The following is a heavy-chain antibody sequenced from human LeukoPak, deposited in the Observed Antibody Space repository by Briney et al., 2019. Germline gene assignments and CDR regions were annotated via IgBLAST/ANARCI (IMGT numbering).Heavy chain of an antibody. CDR1: GDSMISTNW. J-gene: IGHJ4*02. CDR2: IYHTGST. D-gene: IGHD3-16*01. V-gene: IGHV4-4*02. Sequence: SGTLSLTCAVSGDSMISTNWWSWVRQPPGKGLELIGEIYHTGSTNYNPSLQSRVTISIDKSKNQFSLRLSPVTAADTAFYYCARRGGFFDFWGQGTLVTVSS. CDR3: ARRGGFFDF.